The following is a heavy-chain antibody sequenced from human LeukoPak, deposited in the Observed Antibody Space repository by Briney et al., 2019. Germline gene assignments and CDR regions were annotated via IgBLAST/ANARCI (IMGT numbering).Heavy chain of an antibody. CDR2: IWYDGSNK. CDR1: GFTFSSYG. Sequence: GRSLRLSCAASGFTFSSYGMHWVRQAPGKGLEWVAVIWYDGSNKYYADSVKGRFTISRDNSKNTLYLQMNSLRAEDTAVYYCARQGMIVGDDAFDIWGQGTMVTVSS. D-gene: IGHD3-22*01. CDR3: ARQGMIVGDDAFDI. J-gene: IGHJ3*02. V-gene: IGHV3-33*01.